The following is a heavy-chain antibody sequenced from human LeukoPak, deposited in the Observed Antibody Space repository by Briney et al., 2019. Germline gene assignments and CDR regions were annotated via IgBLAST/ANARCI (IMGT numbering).Heavy chain of an antibody. V-gene: IGHV4-38-2*01. Sequence: SSETLSLTCAVSGYSINSGYYWGWIRQPPGKGLEWIGSFYHSGSTYYNPSLKSRVPISVDTSRIQFSLQLTSVTAADTAVYYCARLGGGGTNYYFDYWGQGTLVTVSS. D-gene: IGHD2-15*01. CDR3: ARLGGGGTNYYFDY. CDR2: FYHSGST. J-gene: IGHJ4*02. CDR1: GYSINSGYY.